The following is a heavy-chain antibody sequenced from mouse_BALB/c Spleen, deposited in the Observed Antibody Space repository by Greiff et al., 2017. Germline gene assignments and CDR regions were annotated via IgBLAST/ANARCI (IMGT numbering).Heavy chain of an antibody. CDR2: INPSSGYT. CDR1: GYTFTSYT. D-gene: IGHD1-1*01. Sequence: QVQLQQSGAELARPGASVKMSCKASGYTFTSYTMHWVKQRPGQGLEWIGYINPSSGYTNYNQKFKDKATLTADKSSSTAYLQLSSLTSEDSAVYYCARSDYYSRGYYFDYWGQGTTLTVSS. CDR3: ARSDYYSRGYYFDY. V-gene: IGHV1-4*01. J-gene: IGHJ2*01.